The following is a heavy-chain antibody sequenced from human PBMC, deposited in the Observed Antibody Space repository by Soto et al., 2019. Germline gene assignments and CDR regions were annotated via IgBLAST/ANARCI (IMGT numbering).Heavy chain of an antibody. D-gene: IGHD2-15*01. CDR1: GGSISSGGYY. CDR3: ARSYCSGGSCPFDP. Sequence: PSETLSLTCTVSGGSISSGGYYWSWIRQHPGKGLEWIGYIYYSGSTYYNPSLKSRVTISVDTSKNQFFLKLSSVTAADTAVYYCARSYCSGGSCPFDPWGQGTLVTVSS. V-gene: IGHV4-31*03. J-gene: IGHJ5*02. CDR2: IYYSGST.